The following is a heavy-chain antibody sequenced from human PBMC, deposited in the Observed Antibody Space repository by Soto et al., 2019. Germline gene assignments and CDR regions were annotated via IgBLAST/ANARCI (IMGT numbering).Heavy chain of an antibody. D-gene: IGHD1-26*01. Sequence: GGSLRLSCAASGFTVSSNYMSWVRQAPGKGLEWVSVIYSGGSTYYADSVKGRFTISRDNSKNTLYLQMNSLRAEDTAVYYCARVGRSGSYQHIYYYYYGTDVWGQGTTVTVSS. J-gene: IGHJ6*02. CDR3: ARVGRSGSYQHIYYYYYGTDV. CDR1: GFTVSSNY. V-gene: IGHV3-53*01. CDR2: IYSGGST.